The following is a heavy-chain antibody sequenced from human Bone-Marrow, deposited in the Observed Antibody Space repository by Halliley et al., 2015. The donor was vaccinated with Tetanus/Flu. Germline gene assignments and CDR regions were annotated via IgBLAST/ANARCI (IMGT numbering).Heavy chain of an antibody. CDR1: GVYISNGGYS. J-gene: IGHJ6*02. Sequence: LSLTCTVSGVYISNGGYSWTWIRQPPGRSLEWIGYIYQSGSTYYNPSLRSRVTISVDRSKNQFSVNLSSVTAADTAVYYCARSPANPYYHALDVWGQGTTVTVSS. V-gene: IGHV4-30-2*01. CDR3: ARSPANPYYHALDV. CDR2: IYQSGST.